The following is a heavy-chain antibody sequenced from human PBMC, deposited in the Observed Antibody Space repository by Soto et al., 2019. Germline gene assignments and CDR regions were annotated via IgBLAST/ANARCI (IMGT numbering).Heavy chain of an antibody. Sequence: QVHLQQLGAGLLRASETLSLTCAVHDGPLKGYFWSWIRQSPGEGLEWIGEINQSGNTNYNPSLKSRVSISVDMPNYQFSLKLLSVTAADTAVYYCARLPICNRSNCQYYFYTMDVWGRGTTVTVSS. CDR2: INQSGNT. J-gene: IGHJ6*03. CDR1: DGPLKGYF. CDR3: ARLPICNRSNCQYYFYTMDV. D-gene: IGHD2-2*01. V-gene: IGHV4-34*02.